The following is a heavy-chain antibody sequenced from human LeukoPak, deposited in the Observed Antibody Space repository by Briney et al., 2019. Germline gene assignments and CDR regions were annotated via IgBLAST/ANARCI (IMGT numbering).Heavy chain of an antibody. CDR3: ARVPPTYYYDSSGLFDY. V-gene: IGHV1-18*01. CDR2: ISAQHGQT. D-gene: IGHD3-22*01. Sequence: GASVKVSCKTSGYSENFYGITWVRQVAGQGLEWMGWISAQHGQTEYAPNSQDRVTMTTDTYTNTAYMELRSLRSDDTAVYYCARVPPTYYYDSSGLFDYWGQGTLVTVSS. CDR1: GYSENFYG. J-gene: IGHJ4*02.